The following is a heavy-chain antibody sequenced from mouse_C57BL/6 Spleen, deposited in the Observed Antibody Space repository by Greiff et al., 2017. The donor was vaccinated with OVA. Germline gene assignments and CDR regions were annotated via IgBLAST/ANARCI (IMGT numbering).Heavy chain of an antibody. Sequence: EVQGVESGEGLVKPGGSLKLSCAASGFTFSSYAMSWVRQTPEKRLEWVAYISSGGDYIYYADTVKGRFTISRDNARNTLYLQMSSLKSEDTAMYYCTRVGNYLYYFDYWGQGTTLTVSS. D-gene: IGHD2-1*01. CDR3: TRVGNYLYYFDY. CDR2: ISSGGDYI. CDR1: GFTFSSYA. V-gene: IGHV5-9-1*02. J-gene: IGHJ2*01.